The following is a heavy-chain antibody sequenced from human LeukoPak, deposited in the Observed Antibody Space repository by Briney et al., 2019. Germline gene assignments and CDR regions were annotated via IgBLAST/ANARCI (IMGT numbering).Heavy chain of an antibody. CDR3: AEVHIRHNYYGSDNNWFDP. D-gene: IGHD3-10*01. CDR1: GGTFISYA. V-gene: IGHV1-69*05. CDR2: SIPIFGTA. Sequence: ASVKVSCKASGGTFISYAISWVRQAPGQGLEWMGGSIPIFGTANYAQKFQGRVTITTDESTSTDYMALSSLRSDDTAVYYCAEVHIRHNYYGSDNNWFDPWGQGTLVTVSS. J-gene: IGHJ5*02.